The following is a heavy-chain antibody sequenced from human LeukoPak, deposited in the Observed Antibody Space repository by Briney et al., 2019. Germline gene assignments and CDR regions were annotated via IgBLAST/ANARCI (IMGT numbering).Heavy chain of an antibody. CDR1: GGSFSGYY. D-gene: IGHD2-2*02. Sequence: SETLSLTCAVYGGSFSGYYWSWIRQPPGKGLEWIGEINHSGSTNYNPSLKSRVTISVDTSKNQFSLKLSSVTAADTAVYYCARASRDIVVVPAAIRGDYYYYGMDVWGQGTTVTVSS. V-gene: IGHV4-34*01. CDR2: INHSGST. J-gene: IGHJ6*02. CDR3: ARASRDIVVVPAAIRGDYYYYGMDV.